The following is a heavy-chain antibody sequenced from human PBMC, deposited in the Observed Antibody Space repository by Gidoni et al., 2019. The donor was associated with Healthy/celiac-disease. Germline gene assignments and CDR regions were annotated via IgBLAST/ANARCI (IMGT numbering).Heavy chain of an antibody. CDR2: IYYRGST. V-gene: IGHV4-59*01. CDR1: GGSISSYY. CDR3: ARGSLAYSSSWFDY. Sequence: QVQLQESGPGLVKPSETLSLTCTVSGGSISSYYWCWIRQPPGKGLEWIGYIYYRGSTNYNPSLKSRVTISVDTSKNQFSLKLSSVTAADTAVYYCARGSLAYSSSWFDYWGQGTLVTVSS. J-gene: IGHJ4*02. D-gene: IGHD6-13*01.